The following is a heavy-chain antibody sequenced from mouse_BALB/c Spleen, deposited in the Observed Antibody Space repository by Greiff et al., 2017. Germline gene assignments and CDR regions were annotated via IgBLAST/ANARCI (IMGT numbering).Heavy chain of an antibody. D-gene: IGHD2-13*01. CDR3: ARKGDYAMDY. CDR2: IYPGNVNT. V-gene: IGHV1S56*01. CDR1: GYTFTSYY. Sequence: VQLQESGPELVKPGASVRISCKASGYTFTSYYIHWVKQRPGQGLEWIGWIYPGNVNTKYNAKFKGKATLTADKSSSTAYMQLSSLTSEDSAVYFCARKGDYAMDYWGQGTSVTVSS. J-gene: IGHJ4*01.